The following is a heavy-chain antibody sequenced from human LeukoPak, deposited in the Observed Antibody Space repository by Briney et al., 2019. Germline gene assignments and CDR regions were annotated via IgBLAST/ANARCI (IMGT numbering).Heavy chain of an antibody. CDR1: GFTFSSYW. CDR2: IKQDGSEK. J-gene: IGHJ4*02. V-gene: IGHV3-7*01. CDR3: ARGQLYGVKSFYFDY. D-gene: IGHD2-2*01. Sequence: TGGSLRLSRAASGFTFSSYWMSWVRQAPGKGLEWVANIKQDGSEKYYVDSVKGRFTISRDNAKNSLYLQMNSLRAEDTAVYYCARGQLYGVKSFYFDYWGQGTLVTVSS.